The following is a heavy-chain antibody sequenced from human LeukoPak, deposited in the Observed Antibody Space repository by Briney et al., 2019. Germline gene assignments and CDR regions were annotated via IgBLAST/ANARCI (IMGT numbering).Heavy chain of an antibody. CDR1: GFNVSSNY. D-gene: IGHD6-19*01. CDR2: ISGSGGST. V-gene: IGHV3-23*01. Sequence: PGGSLRLSCAASGFNVSSNYMSWVRQAPGKGLEWVSGISGSGGSTYYADSVKGRFTISRDNSKNTLYLQMNSLRVEDTAVYYCAKTVAGPGYFFDYWGQGTLVTVSS. CDR3: AKTVAGPGYFFDY. J-gene: IGHJ4*02.